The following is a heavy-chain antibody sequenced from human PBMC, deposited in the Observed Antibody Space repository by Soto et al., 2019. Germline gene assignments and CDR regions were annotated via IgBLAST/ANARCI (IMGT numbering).Heavy chain of an antibody. V-gene: IGHV3-23*01. J-gene: IGHJ6*02. D-gene: IGHD4-4*01. CDR2: VSGSGSGT. Sequence: GGSMRLSCAVFGFILSTYDMSWVRQDTGRGLGWVAFVSGSGSGTYYGDSVEGRFTISRDNTKTTMYLQTNSLRAEDTAVYYCVRQAKLTTVTANVGYYNGLDVWGQGTTVTVSS. CDR3: VRQAKLTTVTANVGYYNGLDV. CDR1: GFILSTYD.